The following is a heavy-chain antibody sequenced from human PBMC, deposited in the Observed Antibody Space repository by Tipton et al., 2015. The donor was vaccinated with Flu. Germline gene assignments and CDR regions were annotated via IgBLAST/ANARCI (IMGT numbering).Heavy chain of an antibody. V-gene: IGHV4-38-2*01. J-gene: IGHJ5*02. CDR1: GDSISSDYY. Sequence: TLSLTCDVSGDSISSDYYWGWIRQFPGKGLEWIGSVSRSGTTNYNPSLKSRVTISIDTSKNQFSLKMESVTAADKAVYYCVRRDYSNYVSDPKSWFDPWGQGTLVTVSS. CDR2: VSRSGTT. D-gene: IGHD4-11*01. CDR3: VRRDYSNYVSDPKSWFDP.